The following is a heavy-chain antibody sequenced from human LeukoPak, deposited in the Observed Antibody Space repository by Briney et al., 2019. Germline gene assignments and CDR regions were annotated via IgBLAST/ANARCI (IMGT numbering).Heavy chain of an antibody. J-gene: IGHJ6*04. CDR1: GGSISSSSYY. CDR3: ARDLGSSTPSGV. CDR2: IYYSGST. D-gene: IGHD3-16*01. V-gene: IGHV4-39*07. Sequence: SETLSLTCTVSGGSISSSSYYWGWIRQSPGKGLEWIGTIYYSGSTYYDPSLKSRVTISVDKSKNQLFLKLNSVTAADTAVYYCARDLGSSTPSGVWGKGTTVTVSS.